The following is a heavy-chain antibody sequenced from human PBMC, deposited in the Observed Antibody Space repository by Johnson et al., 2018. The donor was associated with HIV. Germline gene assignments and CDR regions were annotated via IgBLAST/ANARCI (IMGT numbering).Heavy chain of an antibody. Sequence: VQLVESGGGLVQPGGSLRLSCAASGFTLSSYDIHWVRQATGKGLEWVAAIGTTGNSTHYANSVKGRFTISRDNAKNSLYLQMNSLRAEDTAVYYCAKDKVDTAMVSDAFDIWGQGTMVTVSS. CDR2: IGTTGNST. CDR1: GFTLSSYD. CDR3: AKDKVDTAMVSDAFDI. V-gene: IGHV3-13*01. D-gene: IGHD5-18*01. J-gene: IGHJ3*02.